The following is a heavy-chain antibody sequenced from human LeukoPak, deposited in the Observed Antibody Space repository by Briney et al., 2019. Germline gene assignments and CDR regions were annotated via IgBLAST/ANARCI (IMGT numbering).Heavy chain of an antibody. V-gene: IGHV4-59*02. CDR3: AGYGEYWDWYFDL. D-gene: IGHD4-17*01. CDR1: GGSVSSYY. J-gene: IGHJ2*01. CDR2: MYYSGST. Sequence: SETLSLTCTVSGGSVSSYYRSWIRQPPGKGLEWIGYMYYSGSTNYNPSLKSRVTISIDTSKNQFSLKLNSVTAADRAVYCCAGYGEYWDWYFDLWGRGTPVTVSP.